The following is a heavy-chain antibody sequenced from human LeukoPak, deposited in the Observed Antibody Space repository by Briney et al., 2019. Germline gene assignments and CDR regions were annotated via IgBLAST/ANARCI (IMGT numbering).Heavy chain of an antibody. CDR1: GYRFTSYW. CDR3: ARLGEDQLLSAIDY. Sequence: GEYLKISCKGSGYRFTSYWIGWVRQLPEKGLEGMGIIYPGDSDTRYSPSLQGQVTISADKSISSAYLQGSSLKASDTAMYYCARLGEDQLLSAIDYWGQGTLVTVSS. D-gene: IGHD2-2*01. J-gene: IGHJ4*02. V-gene: IGHV5-51*01. CDR2: IYPGDSDT.